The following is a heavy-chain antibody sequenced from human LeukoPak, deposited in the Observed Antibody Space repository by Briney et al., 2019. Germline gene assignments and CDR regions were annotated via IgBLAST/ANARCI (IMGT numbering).Heavy chain of an antibody. V-gene: IGHV4-34*01. CDR1: GGSFSGYY. Sequence: SETLSLTCAVYGGSFSGYYWSWIRQPPGKGLEWIGEINHSGSTNYNPSLKSRVTISVDTSKNRFSLKLSSVTAADTAVYYCARGLYYDFWSGYMVPFDYWGQGTLVTVSS. CDR3: ARGLYYDFWSGYMVPFDY. D-gene: IGHD3-3*01. J-gene: IGHJ4*02. CDR2: INHSGST.